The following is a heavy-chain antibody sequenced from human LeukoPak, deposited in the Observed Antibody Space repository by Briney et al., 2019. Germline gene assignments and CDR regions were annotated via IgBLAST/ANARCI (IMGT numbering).Heavy chain of an antibody. CDR3: ARSGAPYYFSS. CDR2: IYYSGST. D-gene: IGHD3-10*01. V-gene: IGHV4-59*01. J-gene: IGHJ5*02. Sequence: PSETLSLTCTVSVGSISTYYWSWIRQPRGKGLEWIGCIYYSGSTNYNPSLKSRVTISVDTSKNQFSLKLNSVTAADTAVYYCARSGAPYYFSSWGQGVRFSASS. CDR1: VGSISTYY.